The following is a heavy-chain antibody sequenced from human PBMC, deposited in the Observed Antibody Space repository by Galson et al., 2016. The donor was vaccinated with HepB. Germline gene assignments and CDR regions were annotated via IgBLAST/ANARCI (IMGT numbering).Heavy chain of an antibody. J-gene: IGHJ3*01. Sequence: PALVQPTQTLTLTCDVSGFSISTSGMAVAWIRQPPGEALEWFALIYWDDDKRYRPSLKNRITMTRDTSKNQVVLTMTDMDPTDTATYYCAHYRSGWFSVGPDAFDVWGRGTRVTVSS. CDR3: AHYRSGWFSVGPDAFDV. D-gene: IGHD6-25*01. CDR1: GFSISTSGMA. CDR2: IYWDDDK. V-gene: IGHV2-5*02.